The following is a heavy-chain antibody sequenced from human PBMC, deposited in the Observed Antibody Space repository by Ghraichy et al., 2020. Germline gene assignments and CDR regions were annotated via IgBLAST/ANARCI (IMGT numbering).Heavy chain of an antibody. J-gene: IGHJ6*02. D-gene: IGHD1-26*01. CDR1: GFTFSDYY. V-gene: IGHV3-11*01. CDR2: ISSSGSSI. Sequence: GESLNISCAASGFTFSDYYMSWIRQAPGKGLEWVSYISSSGSSIYYADSVKGRFTISRENANNSLYLQMNSLRAEDTAVYYCARRKVGYYYYGMDVWGQGTTVTVSS. CDR3: ARRKVGYYYYGMDV.